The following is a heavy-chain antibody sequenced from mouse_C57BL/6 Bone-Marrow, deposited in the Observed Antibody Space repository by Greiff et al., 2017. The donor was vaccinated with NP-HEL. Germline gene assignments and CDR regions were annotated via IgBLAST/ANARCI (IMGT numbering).Heavy chain of an antibody. CDR1: GYTFTSYW. V-gene: IGHV1-69*01. J-gene: IGHJ4*01. Sequence: KESCKASGYTFTSYWMHWVKQRPGQGLEWIGEIDPSDSYTNYNQKFKGKSTLTVDKSSSTAYMQLSSLTSEDSAVYYCASGDYYAMDYWGQGTSVTVSS. CDR2: IDPSDSYT. CDR3: ASGDYYAMDY.